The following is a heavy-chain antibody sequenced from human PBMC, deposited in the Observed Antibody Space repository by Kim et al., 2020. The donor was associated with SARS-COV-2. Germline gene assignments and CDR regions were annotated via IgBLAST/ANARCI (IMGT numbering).Heavy chain of an antibody. J-gene: IGHJ6*02. CDR3: ARLFGGPWFTRYYYGSGSYQYYGMDV. Sequence: GESLKISCKGSGYSFTSYWIGWVRQMPGKGLEWMGIIYPGDSDTRYSPSFQGQVTISADKSISTAYLQWSSLKASDTAMYYCARLFGGPWFTRYYYGSGSYQYYGMDVWGQGTTVTVSS. CDR2: IYPGDSDT. V-gene: IGHV5-51*01. CDR1: GYSFTSYW. D-gene: IGHD3-10*01.